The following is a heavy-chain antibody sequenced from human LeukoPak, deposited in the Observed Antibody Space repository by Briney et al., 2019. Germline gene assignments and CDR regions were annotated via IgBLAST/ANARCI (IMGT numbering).Heavy chain of an antibody. CDR3: ARAGGYWSSTSCYDAFAI. J-gene: IGHJ3*02. Sequence: PSETLSLTCTVSGGSISSYYLSWIRQPAGKGLEWFGRIYTSGSTNYNPSLKSRVSMSVDASKKQSSLKLSSVTGDDAMRYHCARAGGYWSSTSCYDAFAISSEGSMVTVSS. V-gene: IGHV4-4*07. D-gene: IGHD2-2*01. CDR1: GGSISSYY. CDR2: IYTSGST.